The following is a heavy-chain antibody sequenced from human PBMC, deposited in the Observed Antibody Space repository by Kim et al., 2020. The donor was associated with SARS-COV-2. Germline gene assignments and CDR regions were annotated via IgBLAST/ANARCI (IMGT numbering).Heavy chain of an antibody. CDR3: ARDLAAATDY. J-gene: IGHJ4*02. V-gene: IGHV4-34*01. CDR1: GGSFSGYY. Sequence: SETLSLTCAVYGGSFSGYYWSWIRQPPGKGLEWIGEINHSGSTNYNPSLKSRVTISVDTSKNQFSLKLSSVTAADTAVYYCARDLAAATDYWGQGTLVTVSS. D-gene: IGHD6-13*01. CDR2: INHSGST.